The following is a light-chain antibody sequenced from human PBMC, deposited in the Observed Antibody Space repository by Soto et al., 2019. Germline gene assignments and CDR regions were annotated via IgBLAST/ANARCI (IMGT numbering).Light chain of an antibody. Sequence: QAVVTQPPSTSGTPGQAVTISCSGGSSNIGDNTVNWYQQLPGSAPKLLIFSNNKRPSGVPDRFSGSKSGTSASLAISGLQADDEADYYCASWDDSLNGVLFGGVTQLTVL. CDR3: ASWDDSLNGVL. CDR2: SNN. V-gene: IGLV1-44*01. CDR1: SSNIGDNT. J-gene: IGLJ7*01.